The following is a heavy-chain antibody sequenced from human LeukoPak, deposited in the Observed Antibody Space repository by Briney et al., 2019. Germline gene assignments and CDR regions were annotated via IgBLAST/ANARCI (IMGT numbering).Heavy chain of an antibody. Sequence: PGGSLRLSCAASGFTFSSYEMNWVRQAPGKGLEWVSYISSSSSYIYYADSVKGRFTISRDNAKNSLYLQMNSLRAEDTAVYYCARENSSGWYRGGYYYYMDVWGKGTAVTVSS. CDR2: ISSSSSYI. V-gene: IGHV3-21*05. CDR1: GFTFSSYE. J-gene: IGHJ6*03. CDR3: ARENSSGWYRGGYYYYMDV. D-gene: IGHD6-19*01.